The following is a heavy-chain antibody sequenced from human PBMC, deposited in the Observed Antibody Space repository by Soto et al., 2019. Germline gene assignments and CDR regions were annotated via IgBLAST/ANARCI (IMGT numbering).Heavy chain of an antibody. Sequence: PGGSLRLSCAASGFTVSSNYMSWVRQAPGKGLEWVSVIYSGGSTYYADSVKGRFTISRDNSKNTLYLQMNSLRAEDTAVYYCASEAAAGHYYYYGMDVWGQGTTVTVYS. J-gene: IGHJ6*02. V-gene: IGHV3-53*01. CDR3: ASEAAAGHYYYYGMDV. D-gene: IGHD6-13*01. CDR1: GFTVSSNY. CDR2: IYSGGST.